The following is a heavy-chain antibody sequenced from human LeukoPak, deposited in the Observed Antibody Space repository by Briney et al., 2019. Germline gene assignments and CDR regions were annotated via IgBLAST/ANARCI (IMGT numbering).Heavy chain of an antibody. CDR1: GSTFSSYA. CDR3: AKESYDSSGYPYFDY. V-gene: IGHV3-23*01. Sequence: PGGSLRLSCAASGSTFSSYAMSWVRQAPGKGLEWVSAISGSGGSTYYADSVKGRFTISRDNSKNTLYLQMNSLRAEDTAVYYCAKESYDSSGYPYFDYWGQGTLVTVSS. D-gene: IGHD3-22*01. CDR2: ISGSGGST. J-gene: IGHJ4*02.